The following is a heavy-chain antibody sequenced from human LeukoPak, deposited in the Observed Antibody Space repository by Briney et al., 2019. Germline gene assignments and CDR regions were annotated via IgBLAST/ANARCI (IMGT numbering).Heavy chain of an antibody. CDR1: GFTFSSYS. D-gene: IGHD3-22*01. CDR2: ISSSSSTI. Sequence: GGSLRLSCAASGFTFSSYSMNWVRQAPGKGLEWVSYISSSSSTIYYADSVKGRFTISRDNAKNPLYLQMNSLRAEDTAVYYCARDEVFEGYYYDSSEDSYWGREPWSPSPQ. J-gene: IGHJ4*02. V-gene: IGHV3-48*04. CDR3: ARDEVFEGYYYDSSEDSY.